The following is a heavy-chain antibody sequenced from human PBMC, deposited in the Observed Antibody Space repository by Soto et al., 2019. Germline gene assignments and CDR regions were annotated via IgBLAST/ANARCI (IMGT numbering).Heavy chain of an antibody. J-gene: IGHJ4*02. CDR1: GGTFSSYA. D-gene: IGHD3-22*01. V-gene: IGHV1-69*13. CDR2: IIPVFGTA. CDR3: ARALYYYDSSGYYYNYYFDY. Sequence: SVKVSCKASGGTFSSYAISWVRQAPGQGLEWMGGIIPVFGTANYAQKFQGRVTITADESTSTAYMELSSLRSEDTAVYYCARALYYYDSSGYYYNYYFDYWGQGTLVTVSS.